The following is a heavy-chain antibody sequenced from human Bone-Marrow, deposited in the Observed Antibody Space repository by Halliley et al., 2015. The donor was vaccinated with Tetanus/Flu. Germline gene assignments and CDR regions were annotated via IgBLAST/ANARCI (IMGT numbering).Heavy chain of an antibody. D-gene: IGHD2-21*02. CDR3: ASGDCGGDCLPFDY. J-gene: IGHJ4*02. V-gene: IGHV4-31*02. Sequence: WIGYVYYSGSTNYNPSLRSRVTISVGTSKNQFSLKLSSVTAADTAVYYCASGDCGGDCLPFDYWGQGTLVTVAS. CDR2: VYYSGST.